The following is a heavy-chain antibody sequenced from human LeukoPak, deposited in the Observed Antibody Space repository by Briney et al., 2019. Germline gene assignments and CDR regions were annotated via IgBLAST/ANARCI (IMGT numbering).Heavy chain of an antibody. CDR3: ARDPNHYYDSSGYYGDY. CDR1: GYTFTNYT. Sequence: GASVKVSCKASGYTFTNYTLNWVRQARGQGLEWMGWINTNTGNPTYAQGFTGRFVFSLDTSVSTAYLQISSLKAEDTAVYYCARDPNHYYDSSGYYGDYWGQGTLVTVSS. D-gene: IGHD3-22*01. J-gene: IGHJ4*02. CDR2: INTNTGNP. V-gene: IGHV7-4-1*02.